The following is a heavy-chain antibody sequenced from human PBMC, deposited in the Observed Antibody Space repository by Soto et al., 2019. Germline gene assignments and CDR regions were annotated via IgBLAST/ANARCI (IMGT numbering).Heavy chain of an antibody. V-gene: IGHV3-23*01. CDR2: ISGSGGST. Sequence: GGSLRLSCAASGFTFSSYAMSWVRQAPGKGLEWVSAISGSGGSTYSADSVKGRFTISRDNSKNTVYLQMNSPRADDTAVYYCAKERAAVGATSAFDIWGQGTMVTVSS. CDR3: AKERAAVGATSAFDI. D-gene: IGHD1-26*01. CDR1: GFTFSSYA. J-gene: IGHJ3*02.